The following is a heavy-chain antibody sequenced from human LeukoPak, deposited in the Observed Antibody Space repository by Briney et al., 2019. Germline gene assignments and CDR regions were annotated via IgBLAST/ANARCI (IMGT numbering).Heavy chain of an antibody. V-gene: IGHV3-74*01. CDR3: ARTGGWLSNFDF. CDR1: GFTFSNFW. CDR2: IDTAGSAT. J-gene: IGHJ4*02. D-gene: IGHD5-24*01. Sequence: GGSLRLSCTASGFTFSNFWMHWVGQAPGKGLVWVSGIDTAGSATRYADSVKGRFTISRDSAKNTLFLQINSLRAEDTAVYYCARTGGWLSNFDFWGQGSLVTVSS.